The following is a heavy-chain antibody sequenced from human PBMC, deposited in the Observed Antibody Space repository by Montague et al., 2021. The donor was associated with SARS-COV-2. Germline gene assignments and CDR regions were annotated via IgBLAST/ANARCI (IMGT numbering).Heavy chain of an antibody. CDR2: IYYSGSP. CDR1: GGSISSSSCY. V-gene: IGHV4-39*07. CDR3: ARDGSFIFGILIGPRHYYYGMDV. D-gene: IGHD3-9*01. J-gene: IGHJ6*02. Sequence: SETLSLTCTVSGGSISSSSCYWGWIRQPPGKGLEWIGSIYYSGSPYYIPSLKSRVTISVDTSKNQFSLKLSSVTAADTAVYDCARDGSFIFGILIGPRHYYYGMDVWGQGTTVTVSS.